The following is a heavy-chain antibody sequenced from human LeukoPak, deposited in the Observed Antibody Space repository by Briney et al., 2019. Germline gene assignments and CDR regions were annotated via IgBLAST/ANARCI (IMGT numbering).Heavy chain of an antibody. CDR1: GYTFTGYY. CDR2: INPNSGGT. CDR3: ARALFRGSGSYWYDY. Sequence: ASVKVSCKASGYTFTGYYMHWVRQAPGQGLEWMGWINPNSGGTNYAQKFQGRVTMTRDTSISTAYMELSRLRSDDTAVYYCARALFRGSGSYWYDYWGQGTLVTVSS. V-gene: IGHV1-2*02. J-gene: IGHJ4*02. D-gene: IGHD3-10*01.